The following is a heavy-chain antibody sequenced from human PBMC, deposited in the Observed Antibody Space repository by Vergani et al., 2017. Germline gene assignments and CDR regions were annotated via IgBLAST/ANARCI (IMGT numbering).Heavy chain of an antibody. CDR2: LSASDRRT. J-gene: IGHJ3*02. CDR3: AKVGSSEVAGTFGAFDI. Sequence: EVQLLESGGDLVQPGGSLRLSCAASGFTFIMHAMSWVRQAPGKGMEWVSTLSASDRRTHYADSVKGRFTISRDNYKNKMFLHMNSLRPEDTAVYYCAKVGSSEVAGTFGAFDIWGQGTMVTVSS. CDR1: GFTFIMHA. V-gene: IGHV3-23*01. D-gene: IGHD6-19*01.